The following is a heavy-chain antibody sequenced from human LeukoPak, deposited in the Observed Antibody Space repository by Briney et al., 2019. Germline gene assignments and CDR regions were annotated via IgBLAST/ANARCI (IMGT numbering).Heavy chain of an antibody. V-gene: IGHV3-11*01. D-gene: IGHD6-19*01. Sequence: GGSLRLSCAASGFTFSDYYMSWIRQAPGKGLEWVSYISSSGSTIYYADSVKGRFTISRDNAKNSLYLQMNSLRAEDTAVYYCARRQRWLVRSYYYYGMDVWGQGTTVTVSS. CDR1: GFTFSDYY. J-gene: IGHJ6*02. CDR2: ISSSGSTI. CDR3: ARRQRWLVRSYYYYGMDV.